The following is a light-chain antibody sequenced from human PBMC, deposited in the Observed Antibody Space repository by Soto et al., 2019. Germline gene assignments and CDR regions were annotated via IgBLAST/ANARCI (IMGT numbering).Light chain of an antibody. Sequence: EIVLTQSPATLSLSPGERATVSCRASQSFSIYLAWYQQKPGQAPRLLIYDASNRATGIPARFSGSGSGTDFTLTISSLEPEDVAIYYCQQRANWPLTFGGGTKVEIK. CDR1: QSFSIY. CDR2: DAS. CDR3: QQRANWPLT. V-gene: IGKV3-11*01. J-gene: IGKJ4*01.